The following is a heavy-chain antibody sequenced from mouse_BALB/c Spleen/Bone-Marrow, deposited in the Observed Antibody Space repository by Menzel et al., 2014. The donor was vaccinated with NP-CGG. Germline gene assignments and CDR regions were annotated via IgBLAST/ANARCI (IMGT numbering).Heavy chain of an antibody. CDR3: ARTGY. Sequence: EVQLQQSGPELVKPGASVKMSCKASGYTFTDYYMDWVKQSHGESFEWIGRVTPYNGGTTYNQKFKGKATLTVDKSSSTAYMALNSLTSEDSAVYYCARTGYWGQGTTPTVSS. CDR1: GYTFTDYY. V-gene: IGHV1-19*01. J-gene: IGHJ2*01. CDR2: VTPYNGGT.